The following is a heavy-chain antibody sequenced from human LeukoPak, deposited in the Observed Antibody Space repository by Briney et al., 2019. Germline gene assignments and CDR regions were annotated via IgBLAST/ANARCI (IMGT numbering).Heavy chain of an antibody. J-gene: IGHJ5*02. CDR3: ARDFWSGYFRGENWFDP. V-gene: IGHV1-3*01. Sequence: ASVKVSCKASGYTFTSYAMHWVRQAPGQRLEWMGWINAGHGNTKYSQKFQGRVTITRDTSASTAYMELSSLRSEDTAVYYCARDFWSGYFRGENWFDPWGQGTLVTVSS. D-gene: IGHD3-3*01. CDR2: INAGHGNT. CDR1: GYTFTSYA.